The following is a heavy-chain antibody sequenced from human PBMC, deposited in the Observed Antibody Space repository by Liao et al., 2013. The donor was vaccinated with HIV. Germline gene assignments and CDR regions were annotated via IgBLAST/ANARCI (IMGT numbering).Heavy chain of an antibody. CDR1: GGSISSYY. Sequence: QVQLQESGPGLVKPSETLSLTCTVSGGSISSYYWSWIRQPAGKGLEWIGRIYYSGSTYYNPSLKSRVTISVDTSKNQFSLKLSSVTAADTAVYYCARVSYDILTGYYRDYWGQGTLVTVSS. CDR2: IYYSGST. V-gene: IGHV4-4*07. D-gene: IGHD3-9*01. J-gene: IGHJ4*02. CDR3: ARVSYDILTGYYRDY.